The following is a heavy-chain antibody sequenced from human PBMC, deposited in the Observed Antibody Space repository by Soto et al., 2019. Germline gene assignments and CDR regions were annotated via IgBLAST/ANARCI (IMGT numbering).Heavy chain of an antibody. CDR2: IYPGDSDT. D-gene: IGHD2-2*01. V-gene: IGHV5-51*01. Sequence: PGESLKISCKGSGYSFTSYWIGWVRQMPGKGLEWMGIIYPGDSDTRYSPSFQGQVTISADKSISTAYLQWSSLKASDTAMYYCARHRDCSSTSCYRGVARYYYGMDVWGQGTTVTVSS. J-gene: IGHJ6*02. CDR1: GYSFTSYW. CDR3: ARHRDCSSTSCYRGVARYYYGMDV.